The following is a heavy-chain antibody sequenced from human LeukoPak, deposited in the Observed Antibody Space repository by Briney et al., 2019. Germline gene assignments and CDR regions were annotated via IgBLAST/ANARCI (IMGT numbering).Heavy chain of an antibody. CDR2: ISAYNGNT. J-gene: IGHJ6*02. D-gene: IGHD3-10*01. V-gene: IGHV1-18*01. CDR1: GGTFSSYA. CDR3: ARELPRTITANGMDV. Sequence: GASVKVSCKASGGTFSSYAISWVRQAPGQGLEWMGWISAYNGNTNYAQKLQGRVTMTTDTSTSTAYMELRSLRSDDTAVYYCARELPRTITANGMDVWGQGTTVTVSS.